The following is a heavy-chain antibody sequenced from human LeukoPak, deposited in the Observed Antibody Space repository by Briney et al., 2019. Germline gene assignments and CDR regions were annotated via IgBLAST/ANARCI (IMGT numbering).Heavy chain of an antibody. CDR2: ISSSSSYI. CDR3: AKEGDTTLVTFGS. D-gene: IGHD5-18*01. CDR1: GFTFSSYS. V-gene: IGHV3-21*01. J-gene: IGHJ5*01. Sequence: GGSLRLSCAASGFTFSSYSMNWVRQAPGKGLEWVSSISSSSSYIYYADSVKGRFTISRDNAKNSLYLQMNSLRAEDTAVYYCAKEGDTTLVTFGSWGQGTLVTVSS.